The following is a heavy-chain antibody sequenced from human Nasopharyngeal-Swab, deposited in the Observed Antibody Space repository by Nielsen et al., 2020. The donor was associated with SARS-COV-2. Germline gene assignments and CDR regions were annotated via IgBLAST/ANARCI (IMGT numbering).Heavy chain of an antibody. CDR3: ARGQSYDFWSGYYRLGLLFYYYGMDV. J-gene: IGHJ6*02. CDR1: GYTFPSYD. D-gene: IGHD3-3*01. Sequence: ASVKVSCKASGYTFPSYDINWVRQATGQGLEWMGWMNPNSGNTGYAQKFQGRVTMTRNTSISTAYMELSSLRSEDTAVYYCARGQSYDFWSGYYRLGLLFYYYGMDVWGQGTTVTVSS. CDR2: MNPNSGNT. V-gene: IGHV1-8*02.